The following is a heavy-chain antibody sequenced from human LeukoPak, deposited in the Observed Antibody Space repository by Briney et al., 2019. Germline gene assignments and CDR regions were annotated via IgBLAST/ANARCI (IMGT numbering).Heavy chain of an antibody. CDR3: ANDRNSSGCTYC. J-gene: IGHJ4*02. CDR2: IKQDGSEK. CDR1: SFTFRNNG. Sequence: PGGSLRLSCAVSSFTFRNNGMSWVRQAPGKGLEWVANIKQDGSEKYYVDSVKGRFTISRDNSKNTLYLHMNSLRGEDTAVYYCANDRNSSGCTYCWGQGTLVTVSS. D-gene: IGHD6-19*01. V-gene: IGHV3-7*02.